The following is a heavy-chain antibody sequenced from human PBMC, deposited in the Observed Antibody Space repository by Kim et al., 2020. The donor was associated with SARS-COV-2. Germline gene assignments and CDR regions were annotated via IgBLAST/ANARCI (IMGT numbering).Heavy chain of an antibody. Sequence: ASVKVSCKASGYTFTSYAMHWVRQAPGQRLEWMGWINAGNGNTKYSQKFQGRVTITRDTSASTAYMELSSLRSEDTAVYYCAGFIEYSSSSTWFDPWGQGTLVTVSS. D-gene: IGHD6-6*01. V-gene: IGHV1-3*01. CDR1: GYTFTSYA. CDR3: AGFIEYSSSSTWFDP. CDR2: INAGNGNT. J-gene: IGHJ5*02.